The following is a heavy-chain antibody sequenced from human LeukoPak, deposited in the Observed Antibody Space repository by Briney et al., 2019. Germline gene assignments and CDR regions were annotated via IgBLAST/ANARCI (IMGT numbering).Heavy chain of an antibody. V-gene: IGHV3-74*01. J-gene: IGHJ4*02. Sequence: GGSLRLSCAASGFSFDTYWMHWVRQAPGKGLLWVSRINSDGSSTSYADSVKGRFTISRDTAKNTLYLQMNSLRGDDTAVYYCAIDRYSSGWYTFDYWGQGTLVTVSS. D-gene: IGHD6-19*01. CDR1: GFSFDTYW. CDR3: AIDRYSSGWYTFDY. CDR2: INSDGSST.